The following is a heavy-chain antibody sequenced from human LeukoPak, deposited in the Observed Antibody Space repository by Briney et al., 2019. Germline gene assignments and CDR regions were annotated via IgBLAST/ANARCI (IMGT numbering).Heavy chain of an antibody. V-gene: IGHV1-46*01. CDR2: INPSGGST. D-gene: IGHD4-17*01. Sequence: ASVKVSCKASGYTFTSYYMHWVRQAPGQGLEWMGIINPSGGSTSYAQKFQGRVTMTWDMSTSTVYMELSSLRSEDTAVYYCARGTYGDYGYYYYMDVWGKGTTVTVSS. J-gene: IGHJ6*03. CDR1: GYTFTSYY. CDR3: ARGTYGDYGYYYYMDV.